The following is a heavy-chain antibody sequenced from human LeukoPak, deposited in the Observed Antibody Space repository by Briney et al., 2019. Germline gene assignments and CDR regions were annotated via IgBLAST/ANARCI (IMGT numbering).Heavy chain of an antibody. V-gene: IGHV5-10-1*01. CDR2: IDPSDSYT. CDR1: GYSFTSYW. J-gene: IGHJ3*02. Sequence: GESLKISCKGSGYSFTSYWISWVRQMPGKGLEWMWRIDPSDSYTNYSPSFQGHVTISVDKSISTAYLQWSSLKASDTATYYCAKGRMTTVTTEDGFDIWGQGTMVTVSS. D-gene: IGHD4-17*01. CDR3: AKGRMTTVTTEDGFDI.